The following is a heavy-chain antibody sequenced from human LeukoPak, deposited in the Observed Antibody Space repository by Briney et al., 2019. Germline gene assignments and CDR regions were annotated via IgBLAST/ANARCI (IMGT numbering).Heavy chain of an antibody. CDR1: GGSINRSGSY. J-gene: IGHJ5*01. CDR2: LYSSGHA. CDR3: ARHLVGFGSSDS. D-gene: IGHD2-8*02. V-gene: IGHV4-39*01. Sequence: PSETLPLTCTVSGGSINRSGSYWGWIRQPPGKGLEWIGTLYSSGHAYYNPSLKSRVSISVDMSKSQFSLNLTSVTATDTAVYYCARHLVGFGSSDSWGQGTLVGVSS.